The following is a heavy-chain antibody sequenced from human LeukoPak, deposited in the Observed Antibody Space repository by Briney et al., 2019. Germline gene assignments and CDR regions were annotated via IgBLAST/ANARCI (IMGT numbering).Heavy chain of an antibody. CDR3: ARGRTEYPGCFDY. CDR2: INHSGST. V-gene: IGHV4-34*01. CDR1: GGSFSGYY. D-gene: IGHD2-2*01. J-gene: IGHJ4*02. Sequence: SETLSLTCAVYGGSFSGYYWSWIRQPPGKGLEWIGEINHSGSTNYNPSLKSRVTISVDTSKNQFSLKLSSVTAADTAVYYCARGRTEYPGCFDYWGQGTLVTVSS.